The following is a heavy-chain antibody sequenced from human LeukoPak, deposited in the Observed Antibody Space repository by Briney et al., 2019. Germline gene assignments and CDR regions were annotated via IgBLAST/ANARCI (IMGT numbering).Heavy chain of an antibody. V-gene: IGHV3-30*03. CDR2: ISYDGSNK. Sequence: GRSLRLSCAASGFTFSSYGMHWVRQAPGKGLEWVAVISYDGSNKYYADSVKGRFTISRDNAKNSLYLQMSNLRAEDTAVYFCARGGGLDVWGQGATVTVSS. CDR3: ARGGGLDV. CDR1: GFTFSSYG. D-gene: IGHD3-16*01. J-gene: IGHJ6*02.